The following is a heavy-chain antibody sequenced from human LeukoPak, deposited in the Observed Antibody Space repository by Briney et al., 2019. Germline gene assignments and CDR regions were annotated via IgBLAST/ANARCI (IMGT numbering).Heavy chain of an antibody. D-gene: IGHD2-21*02. CDR1: GFTVSNAW. V-gene: IGHV3-15*01. CDR3: TTHIVVVTDFDY. J-gene: IGHJ4*02. Sequence: GGSLRLSCAASGFTVSNAWMSWVRQAPGKGLEWVGCIKSKTDGGTTDYAAPVKGRFTISRDDSKNTLYLQMNSLKTEDTAVYCCTTHIVVVTDFDYWGQGTLVTVSS. CDR2: IKSKTDGGTT.